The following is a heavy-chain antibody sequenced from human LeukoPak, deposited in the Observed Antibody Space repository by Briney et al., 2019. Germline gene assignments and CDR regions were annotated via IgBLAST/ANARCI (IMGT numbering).Heavy chain of an antibody. D-gene: IGHD3-10*01. CDR2: INHSGST. CDR3: ARAWYEKVLLWFGENWFDP. J-gene: IGHJ5*02. V-gene: IGHV4-34*01. CDR1: GGSFSGYY. Sequence: SETLSLTCAVYGGSFSGYYWSWIRQPPGKGLEWIGEINHSGSTNYNPSLKSRVTISVDTSKNQFSLKLSSVTAADTAVYYCARAWYEKVLLWFGENWFDPWGQGTLVTVSS.